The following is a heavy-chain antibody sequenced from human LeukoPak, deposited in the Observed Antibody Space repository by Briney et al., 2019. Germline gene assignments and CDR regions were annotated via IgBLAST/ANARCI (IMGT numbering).Heavy chain of an antibody. V-gene: IGHV5-51*01. CDR3: ARHVVVAGHGYFDY. J-gene: IGHJ4*02. CDR1: GYSFTSYW. CDR2: IFCGDSDT. Sequence: GESLKISCKGSGYSFTSYWIGWVRQMPGKGLELMGIIFCGDSDTRSSPSLQGQVTISADKSIGTAYLQWSSLRASDTAMYYCARHVVVAGHGYFDYWGQGTLVTVSS. D-gene: IGHD2-21*02.